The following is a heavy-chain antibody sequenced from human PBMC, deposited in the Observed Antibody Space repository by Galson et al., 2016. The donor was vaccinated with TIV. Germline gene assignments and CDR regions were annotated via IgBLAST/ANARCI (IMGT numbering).Heavy chain of an antibody. CDR3: ARDVDGPTHSSGLRPNCFGP. Sequence: CAISGDSVSSHGSAWNWIRQSPSRGLEWLGRTYYMSKWNTDYAMSVKSHVTITPDTTNNQVSLQLDSVTPDDTAVYYCARDVDGPTHSSGLRPNCFGPWGQGTLVIVSP. CDR2: TYYMSKWNT. D-gene: IGHD3-22*01. V-gene: IGHV6-1*01. J-gene: IGHJ5*02. CDR1: GDSVSSHGSA.